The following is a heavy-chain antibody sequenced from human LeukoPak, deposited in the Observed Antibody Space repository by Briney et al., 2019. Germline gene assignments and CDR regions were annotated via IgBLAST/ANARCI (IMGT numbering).Heavy chain of an antibody. Sequence: ASVKVSCKASGYTFTGYYMHWVRQAPGQGLEWMGWINPNSGDTNYAQKFQGRVTMTRDTSISTAYIELSSLRSEDTAVYYCATGSYAFDYWGQGTLVTVSS. J-gene: IGHJ4*02. CDR1: GYTFTGYY. V-gene: IGHV1-2*02. CDR2: INPNSGDT. D-gene: IGHD1-26*01. CDR3: ATGSYAFDY.